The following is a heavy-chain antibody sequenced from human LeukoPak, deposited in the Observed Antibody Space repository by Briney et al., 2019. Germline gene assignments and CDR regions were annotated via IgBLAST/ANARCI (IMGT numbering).Heavy chain of an antibody. Sequence: GGSLRLSCAASGFTLSSYWMSWVRQAPGKGLEWVANIKQDGSEKYYVDSVKGRFTISRDNAKNSLYLQMNSLRAEDTAVYYCARDLAYNWNYVDYWGQGTLVTVSS. D-gene: IGHD1-20*01. V-gene: IGHV3-7*01. CDR3: ARDLAYNWNYVDY. CDR1: GFTLSSYW. CDR2: IKQDGSEK. J-gene: IGHJ4*02.